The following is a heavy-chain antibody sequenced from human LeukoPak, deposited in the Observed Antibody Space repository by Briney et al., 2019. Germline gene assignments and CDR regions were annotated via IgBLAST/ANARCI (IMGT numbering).Heavy chain of an antibody. CDR1: GVSISSYY. J-gene: IGHJ4*02. CDR3: ARYFIAAAGPDFDY. V-gene: IGHV4-59*01. Sequence: SETLSLTCTVSGVSISSYYWSWVRQPPGKGLVCVGYIYYSGSTNYNHSLKSRVTISVDTSKNQFSLKLSSVTAADTAVYYCARYFIAAAGPDFDYWGQGTLVTVSS. CDR2: IYYSGST. D-gene: IGHD6-13*01.